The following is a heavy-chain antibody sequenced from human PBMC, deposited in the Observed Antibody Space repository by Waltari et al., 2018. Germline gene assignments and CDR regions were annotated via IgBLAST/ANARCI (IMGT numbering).Heavy chain of an antibody. Sequence: QVQLQESGPGLVKPSQTLSLTCTVSGGSISSGSYYWSWIRQPAGQGLEWIGRIYTSGSTNYNPSLKSRVTISVDTSKNQFSLKLSSVTAADTAVYYCARDRALLWFGELLPYYFDYWGQGTLVTVSS. J-gene: IGHJ4*02. CDR3: ARDRALLWFGELLPYYFDY. V-gene: IGHV4-61*02. CDR1: GGSISSGSYY. CDR2: IYTSGST. D-gene: IGHD3-10*01.